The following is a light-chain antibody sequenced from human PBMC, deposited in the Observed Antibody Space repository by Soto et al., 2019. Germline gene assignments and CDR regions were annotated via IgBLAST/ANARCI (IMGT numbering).Light chain of an antibody. CDR3: QYYDISLGVV. Sequence: QSVLTQAPSVSGAPGQRVTISCTGSSSNNGAGYDVHWYQQLPGTAPKLLIYGNSNRPSGVPDRFSGSKSGTSASLAITGLQAEDEADYYCQYYDISLGVVFGGGTKVTVL. CDR2: GNS. J-gene: IGLJ2*01. CDR1: SSNNGAGYD. V-gene: IGLV1-40*01.